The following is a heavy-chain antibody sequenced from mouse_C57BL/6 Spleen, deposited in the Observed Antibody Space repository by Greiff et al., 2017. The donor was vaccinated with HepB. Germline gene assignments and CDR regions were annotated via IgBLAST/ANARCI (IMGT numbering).Heavy chain of an antibody. J-gene: IGHJ1*03. D-gene: IGHD1-1*01. V-gene: IGHV1-69*01. CDR3: ARAYYDGSSYGYFDV. CDR2: IDPSDSYT. CDR1: GYTFTSYW. Sequence: QVQLQQPGAELVMPGASVKLSCKASGYTFTSYWMHWVKQRPGQGLEWIGEIDPSDSYTNYNQKFKGKSTLTVDKSSSTAYMQLSSLTSEDSAVYYCARAYYDGSSYGYFDVWGTGTTVTVSS.